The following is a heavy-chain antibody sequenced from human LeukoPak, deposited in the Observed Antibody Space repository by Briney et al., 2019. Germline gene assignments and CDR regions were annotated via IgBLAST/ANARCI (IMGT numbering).Heavy chain of an antibody. J-gene: IGHJ4*02. V-gene: IGHV4-61*01. CDR3: ARDPVRGDGYNFDY. CDR2: ITYSGST. Sequence: SETLSLTCTVSGGSVSSSNYYWSWIRQPPGKELEWVGYITYSGSTHYNPSLKSRVTISVDTSKNQFSLKLISVTAADTAVYYCARDPVRGDGYNFDYWGQGTLVTVSS. CDR1: GGSVSSSNYY. D-gene: IGHD5-24*01.